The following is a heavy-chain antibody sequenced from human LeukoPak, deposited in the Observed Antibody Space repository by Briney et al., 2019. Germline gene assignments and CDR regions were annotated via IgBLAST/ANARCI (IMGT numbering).Heavy chain of an antibody. D-gene: IGHD3-22*01. CDR2: IKTDGSST. Sequence: PGGSLRLSCAASGFSFSSYWMHWVRQAPGKGLVWPSRIKTDGSSTTYADSVKGRHTISRDNAKNTLYLQMNSLRAEDTAVYYCAGVRNYYDSSAMDYWGQGTLVTVSP. CDR1: GFSFSSYW. J-gene: IGHJ4*02. V-gene: IGHV3-74*01. CDR3: AGVRNYYDSSAMDY.